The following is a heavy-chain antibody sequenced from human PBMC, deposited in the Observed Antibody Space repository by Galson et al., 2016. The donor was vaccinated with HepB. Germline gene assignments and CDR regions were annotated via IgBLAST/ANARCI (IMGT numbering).Heavy chain of an antibody. Sequence: SLRLSCAASGFTFRDFAMTWVRQTPGKGLEWVSAISYNSGDETCFADSVRGRFTISRDNSKDTLDLQMNSLRVEDTAVYFCAKVPYGDYASAFDSWGQGTLVTVSS. V-gene: IGHV3-23*01. D-gene: IGHD4-17*01. J-gene: IGHJ4*02. CDR1: GFTFRDFA. CDR2: ISYNSGDET. CDR3: AKVPYGDYASAFDS.